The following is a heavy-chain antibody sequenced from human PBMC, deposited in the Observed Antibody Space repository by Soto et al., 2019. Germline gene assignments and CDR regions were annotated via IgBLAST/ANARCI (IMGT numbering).Heavy chain of an antibody. CDR3: AKSARQGLPGQLFRTYYYYYGMDV. D-gene: IGHD2-21*02. Sequence: PGGSLRLSCAASGFTFSSYAMSWFRQAPGKGLEWVSAISGSGGSTYYADSVKGRLTISRDNSKNTLYLQMNSLRGEDTAVYYCAKSARQGLPGQLFRTYYYYYGMDVWGQGTTVTVSS. CDR2: ISGSGGST. V-gene: IGHV3-23*01. CDR1: GFTFSSYA. J-gene: IGHJ6*02.